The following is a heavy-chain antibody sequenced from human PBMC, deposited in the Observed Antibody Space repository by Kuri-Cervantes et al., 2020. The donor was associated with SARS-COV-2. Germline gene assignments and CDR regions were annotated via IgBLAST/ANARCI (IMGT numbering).Heavy chain of an antibody. CDR3: ARRPDYSNLFDY. CDR1: GYTFTSYA. Sequence: ASVKVSCKASGYTFTSYAMHWVRQAPGQRLEWMGWINAGNGNTKYSQKFQGRVTMTRDTSTSTVYMELSSLRSEDTAVYYCARRPDYSNLFDYWGQGTLVTVSS. J-gene: IGHJ4*02. V-gene: IGHV1-3*01. D-gene: IGHD4-11*01. CDR2: INAGNGNT.